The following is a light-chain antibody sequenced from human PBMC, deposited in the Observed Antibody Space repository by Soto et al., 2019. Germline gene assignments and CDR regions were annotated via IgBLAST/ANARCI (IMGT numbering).Light chain of an antibody. CDR3: AVWDDSLAGVV. V-gene: IGLV1-44*01. CDR2: NNN. CDR1: SSNIGSYT. J-gene: IGLJ2*01. Sequence: QSVLTQPPSASGTPGQRVTISCSGSSSNIGSYTVNWYQQLPGTAPKLLIYNNNQRPSGVPDRFSGSKSGTSASLAIGGLQSEDEANYYCAVWDDSLAGVVFGGGTKLTVL.